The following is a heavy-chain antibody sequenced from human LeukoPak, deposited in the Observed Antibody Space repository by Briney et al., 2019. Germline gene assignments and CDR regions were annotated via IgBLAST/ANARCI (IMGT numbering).Heavy chain of an antibody. CDR1: GASASSSH. J-gene: IGHJ4*02. D-gene: IGHD2/OR15-2a*01. V-gene: IGHV4-59*02. Sequence: PSETLSLTCVVSGASASSSHWNWIRQVPGKGLEWIGCLSYTGKTDYNPSFTSRVTISLDTSKNQVSLKLRSVTAADTAVYYCSEGYFEPFDHWGQGTLVSVSS. CDR2: LSYTGKT. CDR3: SEGYFEPFDH.